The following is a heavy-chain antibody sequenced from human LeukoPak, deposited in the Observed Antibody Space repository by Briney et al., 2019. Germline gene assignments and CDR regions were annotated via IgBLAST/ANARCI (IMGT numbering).Heavy chain of an antibody. Sequence: ASVKVSCKASGYTFTGYYMHWVRQAPGQGLEWMGWINPNSGGTNYAQKFQGRVTMTRDTSISTAYMELSRLRSDDTAVYYCARDGYDILTGCPDKHAFDIWGQGTMVTVSS. CDR2: INPNSGGT. V-gene: IGHV1-2*02. CDR1: GYTFTGYY. CDR3: ARDGYDILTGCPDKHAFDI. J-gene: IGHJ3*02. D-gene: IGHD3-9*01.